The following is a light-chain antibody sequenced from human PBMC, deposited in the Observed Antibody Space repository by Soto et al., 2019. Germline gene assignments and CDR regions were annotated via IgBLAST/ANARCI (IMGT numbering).Light chain of an antibody. Sequence: DIVMTQSPDSLAVSLGERATINCKSSQSVLYSSNNKNYLAWYQQKPGQPPKLLIYWASTRASGVPDRFSGSGSGTDFTLTISRLQAEDVAVYYCQHYYSTPWTFSQGTKVEIK. CDR1: QSVLYSSNNKNY. V-gene: IGKV4-1*01. J-gene: IGKJ1*01. CDR2: WAS. CDR3: QHYYSTPWT.